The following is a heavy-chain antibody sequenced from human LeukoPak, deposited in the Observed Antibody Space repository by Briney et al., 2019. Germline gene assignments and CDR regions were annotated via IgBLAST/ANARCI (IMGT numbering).Heavy chain of an antibody. Sequence: PGGSLRPSCAASGFTFTSYSMNWVRQAPGKGLEWVSYISDNSRTRYYADPVKGRFTISRDNAKNSLYLQMDSLRVEDTAVYYCARDRAGGDAFDIWGQGTMVTVSS. CDR2: ISDNSRTR. V-gene: IGHV3-48*01. CDR3: ARDRAGGDAFDI. D-gene: IGHD3-16*01. J-gene: IGHJ3*02. CDR1: GFTFTSYS.